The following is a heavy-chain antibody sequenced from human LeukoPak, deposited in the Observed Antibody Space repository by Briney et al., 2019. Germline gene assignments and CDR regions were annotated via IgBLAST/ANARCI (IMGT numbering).Heavy chain of an antibody. V-gene: IGHV3-33*01. Sequence: PGRSLRLSCAASGFTFSSYGMHWVRQAPGKGLEWVAVIWYDGSNKYYADSVKGRFTISRDNSKNTLYLQMNSLRAEDTAVYYCARDRITMVRGVTVHYYGMDVWGQGTTVTVSS. CDR3: ARDRITMVRGVTVHYYGMDV. J-gene: IGHJ6*02. D-gene: IGHD3-10*01. CDR2: IWYDGSNK. CDR1: GFTFSSYG.